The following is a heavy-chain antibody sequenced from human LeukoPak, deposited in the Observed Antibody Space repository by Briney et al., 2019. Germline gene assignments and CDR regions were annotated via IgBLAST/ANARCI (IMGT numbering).Heavy chain of an antibody. CDR2: IRGRGGST. Sequence: GGSLRLSCAASGFTFSSYAMSWVRPAPGTEPNWVQAIRGRGGSTYYADSVKGRFTISRDNSKNTLYLQMNSLRAEDTAVYFFFKQKTAYDILTGYYLWPFDYWGQGTLVTVSS. D-gene: IGHD3-9*01. J-gene: IGHJ4*02. CDR3: FKQKTAYDILTGYYLWPFDY. V-gene: IGHV3-23*01. CDR1: GFTFSSYA.